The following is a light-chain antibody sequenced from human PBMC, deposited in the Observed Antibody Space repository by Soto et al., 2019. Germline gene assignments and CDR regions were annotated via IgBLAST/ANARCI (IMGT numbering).Light chain of an antibody. V-gene: IGKV2-28*01. J-gene: IGKJ1*01. CDR3: MQALHTPWT. CDR2: LGS. CDR1: QSLLHSNGYNY. Sequence: DIVMTQSPLSLPVTPGEPASFSCRSSQSLLHSNGYNYLAWYLQKPGQYPQLRIYLGSHRDSGVTDRFSGSGSGTYFTLKISRVEAEDVGLYFCMQALHTPWTFGQGTNVDIK.